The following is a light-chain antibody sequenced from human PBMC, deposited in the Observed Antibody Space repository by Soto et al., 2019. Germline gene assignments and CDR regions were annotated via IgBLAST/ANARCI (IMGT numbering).Light chain of an antibody. V-gene: IGKV3-20*01. J-gene: IGKJ5*01. CDR1: QTVGSAY. Sequence: IVLTHSPGTLSFSLGERATLSCRASQTVGSAYLAWYQHKAGQAPRLLIYGTSSRATGIPDRFSGSGSGTDFTLTISRLEPEDFAVYYCQHFGSSQITFGQGTRLEIK. CDR3: QHFGSSQIT. CDR2: GTS.